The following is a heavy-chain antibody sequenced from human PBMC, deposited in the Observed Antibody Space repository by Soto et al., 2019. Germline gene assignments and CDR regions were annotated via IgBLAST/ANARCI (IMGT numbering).Heavy chain of an antibody. CDR1: GGSISSGGYY. Sequence: QVQLQESGPGLVKPSQTLSLTCTVSGGSISSGGYYCNWIRQHPGKGLEWIGYIYYSGSTYYNPALKSRVTISAETSKNQYSLKLTSVTAADTAVYYCARDSSGYYHFDSWGQGTLVTVSS. D-gene: IGHD3-22*01. J-gene: IGHJ4*02. CDR2: IYYSGST. V-gene: IGHV4-31*03. CDR3: ARDSSGYYHFDS.